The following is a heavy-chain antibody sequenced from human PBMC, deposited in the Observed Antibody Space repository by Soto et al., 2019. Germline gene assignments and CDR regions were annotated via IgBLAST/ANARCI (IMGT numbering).Heavy chain of an antibody. CDR3: ARDGSKMTTVTTHLYYYYGMDV. V-gene: IGHV3-33*01. CDR2: IWYDGSNK. CDR1: GFTFSSYG. D-gene: IGHD4-17*01. Sequence: QVQLVESGGGVVQPGRSLRLSCAASGFTFSSYGMHWVRQAPGKGLEWVAVIWYDGSNKYYADSVKGRFTISRDNSKNTLYLQMNSLRAEDTAVYYCARDGSKMTTVTTHLYYYYGMDVWGQGTTVTVSS. J-gene: IGHJ6*02.